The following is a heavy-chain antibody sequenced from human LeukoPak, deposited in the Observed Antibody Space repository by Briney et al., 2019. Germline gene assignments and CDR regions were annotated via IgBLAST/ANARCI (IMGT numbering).Heavy chain of an antibody. V-gene: IGHV1-46*01. CDR2: INPSGGSP. D-gene: IGHD3-22*01. CDR1: GYTFTSYY. CDR3: ARGMIVVVINPDAFDI. Sequence: ASVKVSCKASGYTFTSYYMHWVRQAPGQGLEWMGIINPSGGSPSYAQKFQGRATMTRDTSTSTVYMELSSLRSEDTAVHYCARGMIVVVINPDAFDIWGQGTMVTVSS. J-gene: IGHJ3*02.